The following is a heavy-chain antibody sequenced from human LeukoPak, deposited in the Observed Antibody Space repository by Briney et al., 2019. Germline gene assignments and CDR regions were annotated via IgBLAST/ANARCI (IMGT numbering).Heavy chain of an antibody. D-gene: IGHD6-13*01. J-gene: IGHJ4*02. CDR2: INHSGST. V-gene: IGHV4-34*01. CDR3: ARVTGYMTEDYFDY. CDR1: GGSFSGYY. Sequence: NPSETLSLTCAVYGGSFSGYYWSWLRQPPGKGLEWIGEINHSGSTNYNPSLKSRVTISVDTSKNQFSLKLSSVTAADTAVYYCARVTGYMTEDYFDYWGQGTLITVSS.